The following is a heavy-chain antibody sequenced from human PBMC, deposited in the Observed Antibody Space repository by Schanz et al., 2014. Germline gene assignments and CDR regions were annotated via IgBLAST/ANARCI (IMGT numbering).Heavy chain of an antibody. V-gene: IGHV3-23*01. Sequence: EVKLLESGGGLVQPGGSLRLSCEASGFSFGNYVMSWVRQAPGKGLEWVSTIGTSGGTNYAESVKGRFTISRDNSKNTLYLQMNSLRAEDTAVYFCAKIERNEDWGQGTLVTVSS. CDR1: GFSFGNYV. J-gene: IGHJ4*02. CDR3: AKIERNED. CDR2: IGTSGGT. D-gene: IGHD1-1*01.